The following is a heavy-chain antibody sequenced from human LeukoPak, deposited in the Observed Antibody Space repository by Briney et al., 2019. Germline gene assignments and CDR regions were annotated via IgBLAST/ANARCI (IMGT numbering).Heavy chain of an antibody. V-gene: IGHV4-61*02. J-gene: IGHJ6*03. CDR2: IYTSGST. D-gene: IGHD3-10*01. Sequence: PSQTLSLTCTVFGGSISSGSYYWSWIRQPAGKGLEWIGRIYTSGSTNYNPSLKSRVTISVDTSKNQFSLKLSSVTAADAAVYYCARGLRGSVVRGVIHYYYYYMDVWGKGTTVTVSS. CDR3: ARGLRGSVVRGVIHYYYYYMDV. CDR1: GGSISSGSYY.